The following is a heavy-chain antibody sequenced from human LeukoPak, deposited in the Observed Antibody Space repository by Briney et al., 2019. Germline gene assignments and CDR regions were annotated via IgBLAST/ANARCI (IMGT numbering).Heavy chain of an antibody. CDR1: GFNFGEYA. Sequence: PGGSLRLSCTGSGFNFGEYAVNWVRQAPGKGLEWVGLITTKAAGGTPEYAASVRGRFTISRDDSKSIAYLQLNSLKSEDTAVYFCTREVERGGSYWGRDYWGQGTLVTVSS. D-gene: IGHD1-26*01. J-gene: IGHJ4*02. V-gene: IGHV3-49*04. CDR3: TREVERGGSYWGRDY. CDR2: ITTKAAGGTP.